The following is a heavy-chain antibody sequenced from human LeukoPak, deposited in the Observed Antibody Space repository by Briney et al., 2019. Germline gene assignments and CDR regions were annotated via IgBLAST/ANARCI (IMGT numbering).Heavy chain of an antibody. CDR1: GFTFSDYW. J-gene: IGHJ2*01. CDR3: ARVVEYCSSTGCNYWYFDL. CDR2: INTDGTST. V-gene: IGHV3-74*01. Sequence: QPGGSLRLSCAASGFTFSDYWIHWVRHAPGKGRVWVSRINTDGTSTTYADSVRGRFTISRDNAKNTLYLQMNSLRAEDTAVYYCARVVEYCSSTGCNYWYFDLWGRGTLVPVSS. D-gene: IGHD2-2*01.